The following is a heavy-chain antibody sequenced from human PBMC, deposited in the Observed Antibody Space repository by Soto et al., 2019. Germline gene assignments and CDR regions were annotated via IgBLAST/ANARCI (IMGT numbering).Heavy chain of an antibody. Sequence: ASVKVSCKASGYTFTSYAMNWVRQAPVQGLEWMGWINTNTGNPTYAQGFTGRFVFSLDTSVSTAYLQICSLKAEDTAVYYCARGPQQLPSYYYYGMDVWGQGTTVTSP. CDR2: INTNTGNP. CDR3: ARGPQQLPSYYYYGMDV. J-gene: IGHJ6*02. CDR1: GYTFTSYA. D-gene: IGHD6-13*01. V-gene: IGHV7-4-1*01.